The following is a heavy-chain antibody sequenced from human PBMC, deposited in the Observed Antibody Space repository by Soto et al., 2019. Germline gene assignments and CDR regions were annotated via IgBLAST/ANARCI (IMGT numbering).Heavy chain of an antibody. CDR2: ISSSGGST. CDR1: GVTFSSYA. Sequence: PGGSLRLSCAASGVTFSSYAMSWVRQAPGKGLEWVSVISSSGGSTYYADSVKGRFTISRDTSKTTLYLQMNSLKASDTAMYYCAVRPTTMAPDYWGQGTLVTVSS. CDR3: AVRPTTMAPDY. V-gene: IGHV3-23*01. D-gene: IGHD3-10*01. J-gene: IGHJ4*02.